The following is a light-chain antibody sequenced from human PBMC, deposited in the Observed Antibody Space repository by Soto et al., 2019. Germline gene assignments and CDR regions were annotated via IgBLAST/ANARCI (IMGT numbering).Light chain of an antibody. Sequence: DIQMTQSPSSLSASVGDRVTITCRASQSIGTNLNWYQQRPGKAPKLLIYAVSSLQSGVSSRFSGSGSGTDFTLSINRLQREDFAPYYCQQTYSAPPLVGQGNKLEI. V-gene: IGKV1-39*01. CDR3: QQTYSAPPL. J-gene: IGKJ1*01. CDR1: QSIGTN. CDR2: AVS.